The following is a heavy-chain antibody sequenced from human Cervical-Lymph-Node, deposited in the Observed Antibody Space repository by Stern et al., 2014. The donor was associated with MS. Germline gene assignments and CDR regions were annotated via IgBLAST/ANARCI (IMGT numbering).Heavy chain of an antibody. CDR2: IWYDRCNK. J-gene: IGHJ4*02. V-gene: IGHV3-33*01. Sequence: VQLVESGGGVVQPGRSLRLSCAASGFTFSAHGMHWVRQAPGKGLEWVAVIWYDRCNKYYADSVKGRFTISRDNSKNTLYLQLNSLRAEDTAVFYCARGLYYFDYWGRGTLVTVSS. CDR3: ARGLYYFDY. CDR1: GFTFSAHG.